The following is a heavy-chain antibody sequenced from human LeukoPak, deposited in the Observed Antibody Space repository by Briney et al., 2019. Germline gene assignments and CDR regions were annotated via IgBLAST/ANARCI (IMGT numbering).Heavy chain of an antibody. Sequence: PSETLSLTCTVSGYSISSGYYWGWIRQPPGKGLEWIGSIYHSGSTYYNPSLKSRVTISVDTSKNQFSLKLSSVTAADTAVYYCARDLVVPAAIDYWGQGTLVTVSS. V-gene: IGHV4-38-2*02. CDR3: ARDLVVPAAIDY. J-gene: IGHJ4*02. D-gene: IGHD2-2*01. CDR2: IYHSGST. CDR1: GYSISSGYY.